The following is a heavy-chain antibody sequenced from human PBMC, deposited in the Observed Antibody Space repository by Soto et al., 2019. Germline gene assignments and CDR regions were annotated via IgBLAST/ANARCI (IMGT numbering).Heavy chain of an antibody. D-gene: IGHD2-15*01. CDR3: ARPSPRYCSGGSCLEFPDAFDI. Sequence: PSETLSLTCTVSGGSISSYYWGWIRQPPGKGLEWIGSIYYSGSTYYNPSLKSRVTISVDTSKSQFSLKLSSVTAADTAVYYCARPSPRYCSGGSCLEFPDAFDIWGQGTMVTVSS. CDR2: IYYSGST. CDR1: GGSISSYY. J-gene: IGHJ3*02. V-gene: IGHV4-39*01.